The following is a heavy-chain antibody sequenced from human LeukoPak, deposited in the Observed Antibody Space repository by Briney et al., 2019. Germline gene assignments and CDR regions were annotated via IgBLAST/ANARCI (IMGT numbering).Heavy chain of an antibody. D-gene: IGHD6-13*01. CDR2: ISGSGGNT. J-gene: IGHJ4*02. CDR1: GFTFSSYA. V-gene: IGHV3-23*01. Sequence: GGSLRLSCAASGFTFSSYAMSWVRQAPGKGLEWVSGISGSGGNTYYADSVKGRFTISRDNSNNTLYLQTNSLRAGDTAVYYCARHSRGRWYVFDYWGQGTLVTVSS. CDR3: ARHSRGRWYVFDY.